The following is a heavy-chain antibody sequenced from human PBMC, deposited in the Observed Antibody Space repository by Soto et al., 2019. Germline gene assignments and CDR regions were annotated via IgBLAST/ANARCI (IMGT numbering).Heavy chain of an antibody. CDR3: AKSSSSSTFDY. CDR2: ISGSDDST. CDR1: GFTFSSYA. Sequence: EVQLLESGGGLVQPGESLRLSCAASGFTFSSYAMSWVRQAPGKGLEWVSVISGSDDSTYYADSVKGRFTISRDNSKNTLYLQRNSLRAEDTAVYYCAKSSSSSTFDYWGQGTLVTVSS. V-gene: IGHV3-23*01. J-gene: IGHJ4*02. D-gene: IGHD6-6*01.